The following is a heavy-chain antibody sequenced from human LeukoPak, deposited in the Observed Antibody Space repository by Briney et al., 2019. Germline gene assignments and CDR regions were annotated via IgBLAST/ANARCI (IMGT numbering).Heavy chain of an antibody. J-gene: IGHJ2*01. CDR3: ARGVTMIVVVIHDWYFDL. D-gene: IGHD3-22*01. CDR1: GGSVSSNGYF. Sequence: SETLSLTCTVSGGSVSSNGYFWNWIRQPPGKGLEWIGSNYDTRSTYYNPSLKSRVTISVDTSKNQFSLKLTSVTAADTAVYYCARGVTMIVVVIHDWYFDLWGRGTLVTVSS. CDR2: NYDTRST. V-gene: IGHV4-39*01.